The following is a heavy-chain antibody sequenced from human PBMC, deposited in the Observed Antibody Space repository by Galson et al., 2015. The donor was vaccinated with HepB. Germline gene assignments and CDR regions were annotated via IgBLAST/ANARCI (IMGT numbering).Heavy chain of an antibody. J-gene: IGHJ5*02. D-gene: IGHD5-18*01. CDR1: GLTFSDYV. CDR3: ARFRVAGLYSVGSPKLDA. CDR2: ISHDGSNI. Sequence: SLRLSCAASGLTFSDYVMHWVRQAPGQGLEWVALISHDGSNIYYKDSVQGRFTISRDNSKNTLYLQMTRLRVDDTAVYYCARFRVAGLYSVGSPKLDAWGQGTLVTVSS. V-gene: IGHV3-30*03.